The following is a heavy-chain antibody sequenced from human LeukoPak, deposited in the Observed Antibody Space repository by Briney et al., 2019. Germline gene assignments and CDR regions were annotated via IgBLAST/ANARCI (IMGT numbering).Heavy chain of an antibody. CDR2: IYTSGST. CDR1: GGSISSYY. D-gene: IGHD2-2*01. V-gene: IGHV4-4*07. J-gene: IGHJ6*03. Sequence: SETLSLTCTASGGSISSYYWSWIRQPAGKGLEWIGRIYTSGSTNYNPSLKSRVTMSVDTSKNQFSLKLSSVTAADTAVYYCAREDIVVVPAARSPYYYYYYMDVWGKGTTVTVSS. CDR3: AREDIVVVPAARSPYYYYYYMDV.